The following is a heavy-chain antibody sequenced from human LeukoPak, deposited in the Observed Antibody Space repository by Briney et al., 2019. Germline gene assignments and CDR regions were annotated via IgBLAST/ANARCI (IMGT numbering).Heavy chain of an antibody. CDR1: GYTFTGYY. D-gene: IGHD1-26*01. CDR3: ARQRTRGSNWFDP. V-gene: IGHV1-2*02. CDR2: INPNSGGT. Sequence: EASVKVSCKASGYTFTGYYMHWVRQAPGQGLEWMGWINPNSGGTNYAQKFQGRVTMTRDTSISTAYMELSRLRSDDTAVYYCARQRTRGSNWFDPWGQGTLVTVSS. J-gene: IGHJ5*02.